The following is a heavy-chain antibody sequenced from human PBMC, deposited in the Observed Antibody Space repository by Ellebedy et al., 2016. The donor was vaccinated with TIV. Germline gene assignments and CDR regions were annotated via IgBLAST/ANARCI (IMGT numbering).Heavy chain of an antibody. D-gene: IGHD2-21*02. V-gene: IGHV4-34*01. Sequence: SETLSLXCAVYGGSFSHYYWSWIRQPPGKGLEWIGEINHSGSTNYNPSLKSRVTISVDTSENQFSLKLKYVTAADTAVYYCARGRGGSYSIPFDYWGQGSLVTVSS. CDR3: ARGRGGSYSIPFDY. J-gene: IGHJ4*02. CDR2: INHSGST. CDR1: GGSFSHYY.